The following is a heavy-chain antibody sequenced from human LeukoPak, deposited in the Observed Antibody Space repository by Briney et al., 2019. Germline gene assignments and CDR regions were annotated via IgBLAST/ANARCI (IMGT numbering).Heavy chain of an antibody. CDR2: VRNKPNGYTT. CDR3: TRVRHGDYFDY. V-gene: IGHV3-72*01. Sequence: GGSLRLSCAASGFSISDHYMDWVRQAPGKGLEWVGRVRNKPNGYTTDYGTSVKGRFTISRDDSKNSLYLQMDSLTSEDTAVYYCTRVRHGDYFDYWGQGTLVSVSS. J-gene: IGHJ4*02. D-gene: IGHD4-17*01. CDR1: GFSISDHY.